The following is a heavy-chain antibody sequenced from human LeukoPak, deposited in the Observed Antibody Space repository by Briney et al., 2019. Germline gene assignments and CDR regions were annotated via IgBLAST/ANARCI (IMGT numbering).Heavy chain of an antibody. D-gene: IGHD6-19*01. CDR2: ISSSGSTI. CDR1: GFTFSDYY. V-gene: IGHV3-11*04. CDR3: VKDRWYSSGWPTTDY. Sequence: GGSLRLSCAASGFTFSDYYMSWIRQAPGKGLEWVSYISSSGSTIYYADSVKGRFTISRDNAKNTLYLQMSSLRAEDTAVYYCVKDRWYSSGWPTTDYWGQGTLVTVSS. J-gene: IGHJ4*02.